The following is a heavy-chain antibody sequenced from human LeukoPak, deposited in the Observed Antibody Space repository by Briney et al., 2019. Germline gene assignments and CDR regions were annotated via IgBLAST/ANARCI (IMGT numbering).Heavy chain of an antibody. V-gene: IGHV4-59*01. CDR1: GGSISSYY. J-gene: IGHJ5*02. CDR3: AAAVGWFDP. D-gene: IGHD2-15*01. Sequence: SETLSLICTVSGGSISSYYWSWIRQPPGKGLEWIGYIYYSGSTNYNPSLKSRVTISVDTSKNQFSLKLSSVTAADTAVYYCAAAVGWFDPWGQGTLVTVSS. CDR2: IYYSGST.